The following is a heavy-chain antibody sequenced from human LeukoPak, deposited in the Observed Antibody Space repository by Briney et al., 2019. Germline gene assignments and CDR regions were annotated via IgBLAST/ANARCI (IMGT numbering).Heavy chain of an antibody. CDR1: GFTFSSYS. CDR2: ISSSSSSYI. CDR3: ARYLITFGGVIVDYFDY. D-gene: IGHD3-16*02. Sequence: GGSLRLSCAASGFTFSSYSMNWVRQAPGKGLEWVPSISSSSSSYIYYADSVKGRFTISRDNAKNSLYLQMNSLRAEDTAVYYCARYLITFGGVIVDYFDYWGQGTLVTVSS. J-gene: IGHJ4*02. V-gene: IGHV3-21*01.